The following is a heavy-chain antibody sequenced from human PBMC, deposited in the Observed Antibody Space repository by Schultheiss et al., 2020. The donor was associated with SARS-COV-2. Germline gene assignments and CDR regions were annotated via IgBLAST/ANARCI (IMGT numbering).Heavy chain of an antibody. D-gene: IGHD6-13*01. Sequence: SETLSLTCAVYGGSFSGYYWGWIRQPPGKGLEWIGYIYYSGSTNYNPSLKSRVTISVDTSKNQFSLKLSSVTAADTAVYYCARRVAAAGKGGHGMDVWGQGTTVTVSS. CDR2: IYYSGST. J-gene: IGHJ6*02. V-gene: IGHV4-59*08. CDR1: GGSFSGYY. CDR3: ARRVAAAGKGGHGMDV.